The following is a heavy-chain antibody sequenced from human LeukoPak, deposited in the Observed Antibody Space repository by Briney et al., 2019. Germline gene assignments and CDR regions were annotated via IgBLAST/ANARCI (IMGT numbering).Heavy chain of an antibody. Sequence: GGSPRLSCAASGFTFSSFAMSWVRQAPGKGLEWLSGISGSGGSTYYADSVKGRFTISRDNSKNTLYLQTNSLRGEDTAVYYCAKDQDYDILTGYSRFDYWGQGTLVTVSS. D-gene: IGHD3-9*01. CDR1: GFTFSSFA. J-gene: IGHJ4*02. CDR3: AKDQDYDILTGYSRFDY. CDR2: ISGSGGST. V-gene: IGHV3-23*01.